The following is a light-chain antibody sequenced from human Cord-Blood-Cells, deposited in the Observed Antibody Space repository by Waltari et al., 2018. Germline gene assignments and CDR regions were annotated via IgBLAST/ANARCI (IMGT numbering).Light chain of an antibody. CDR2: AAS. CDR3: LQDYNYPFT. CDR1: QGIRND. Sequence: AIQMPQSPSSLSASVGDRVTITCRASQGIRNDLGWYQQKPGKAPKLLIYAASSLQSVVPSRFSGSGSGTDFTLTISSLQPEDFATYYCLQDYNYPFTFGPGTKVDIK. J-gene: IGKJ3*01. V-gene: IGKV1-6*01.